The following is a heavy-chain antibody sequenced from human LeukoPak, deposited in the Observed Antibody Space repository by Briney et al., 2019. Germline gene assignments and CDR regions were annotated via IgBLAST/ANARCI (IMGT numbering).Heavy chain of an antibody. V-gene: IGHV3-74*01. CDR2: LPPDELGI. J-gene: IGHJ4*02. CDR3: VGTIASRGSEY. D-gene: IGHD6-6*01. Sequence: GGSLRLSCAASGFTFTNYWMHWVRQAPGMGLVWVSRLPPDELGIIYADSVKGRFTVSRDNAKNTVYLQMNNLRVEDTAMYYCVGTIASRGSEYWGQGALVTVSS. CDR1: GFTFTNYW.